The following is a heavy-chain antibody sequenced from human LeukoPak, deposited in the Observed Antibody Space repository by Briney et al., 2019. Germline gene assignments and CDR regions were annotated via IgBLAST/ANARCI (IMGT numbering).Heavy chain of an antibody. CDR2: ISYDGSNK. V-gene: IGHV3-30*18. CDR1: GFTFSSYG. J-gene: IGHJ4*02. CDR3: AKDRHTAMVQYFDY. D-gene: IGHD5-18*01. Sequence: GGSLRLSCAASGFTFSSYGMHWVRQAPGKGLEWVAVISYDGSNKYYADSVKGRFTISRDNSKNTLYLQMNSLRAEDTAVYYCAKDRHTAMVQYFDYWGQGTLVTVSS.